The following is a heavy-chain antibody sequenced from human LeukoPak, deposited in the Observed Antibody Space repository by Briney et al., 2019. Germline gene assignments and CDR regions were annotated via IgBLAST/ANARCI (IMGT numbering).Heavy chain of an antibody. CDR1: GGSFSGYY. CDR3: ARSDNYVWFDP. J-gene: IGHJ5*02. V-gene: IGHV4-34*01. D-gene: IGHD3-10*02. Sequence: SETLSLTCAVYGGSFSGYYWSWIRQPPGKGLEWIGEINHSGSTNYNPSLKSRVTISVDTSKNQFSLKLSSVTAADTAVYYCARSDNYVWFDPWGQGTLVTVSS. CDR2: INHSGST.